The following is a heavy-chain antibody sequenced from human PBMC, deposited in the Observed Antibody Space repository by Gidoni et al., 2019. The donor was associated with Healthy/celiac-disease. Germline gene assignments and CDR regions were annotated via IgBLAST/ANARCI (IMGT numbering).Heavy chain of an antibody. CDR3: AKDFYSSSWLGPFDY. V-gene: IGHV3-23*01. CDR1: GFTFSSYA. CDR2: ISGSCGST. D-gene: IGHD6-13*01. Sequence: EVQLLESGGGLVQPGGSLRLSCAASGFTFSSYAMSWVRQAPGKGLELVSAISGSCGSTYYADSVKGRFTISRDNSKNTLYLQMNSLRAEDTAVYYCAKDFYSSSWLGPFDYWGQGTLVTVSS. J-gene: IGHJ4*02.